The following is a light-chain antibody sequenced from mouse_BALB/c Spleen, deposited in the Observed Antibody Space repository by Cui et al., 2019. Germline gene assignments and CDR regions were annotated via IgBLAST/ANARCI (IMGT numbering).Light chain of an antibody. CDR2: NAK. V-gene: IGKV12-44*01. J-gene: IGKJ1*01. Sequence: DIQMTQSPASLSVSVGETVTITVRASENIYSYLAWYQQKQGTSPQLLVYNAKTLAEGVPSRFSGSGSGTQFSLKINSLQPEDFGSYYCQHHYGTPRTFGGGTKLEIK. CDR3: QHHYGTPRT. CDR1: ENIYSY.